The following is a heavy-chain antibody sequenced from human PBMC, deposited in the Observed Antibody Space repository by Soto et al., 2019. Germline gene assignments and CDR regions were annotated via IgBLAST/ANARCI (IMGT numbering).Heavy chain of an antibody. CDR2: IYYSGST. D-gene: IGHD3-3*01. J-gene: IGHJ6*02. V-gene: IGHV4-59*01. CDR1: GGSISSYY. CDR3: ARAINLEWLLYGMDV. Sequence: SETLSLTCTVSGGSISSYYWSWIRQPPGKGLEWIGYIYYSGSTNYNPSLKSRVTISVDTSKNQFSLKLSSVTAADTAVYYCARAINLEWLLYGMDVWGQGTTVTVSS.